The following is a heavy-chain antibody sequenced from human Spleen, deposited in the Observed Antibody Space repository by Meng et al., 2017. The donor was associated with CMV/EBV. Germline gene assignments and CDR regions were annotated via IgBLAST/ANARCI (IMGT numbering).Heavy chain of an antibody. CDR2: IQNDGTT. D-gene: IGHD3-22*01. CDR1: GFTVSNNY. CDR3: AKDYVIVGNDGFDV. Sequence: GESLKISCVASGFTVSNNYLSWVRQAPGKGLEWVSIIQNDGTTYYTDSVKGRFTISRDNSKNTLYLQMNSLRAEDTAVYYCAKDYVIVGNDGFDVWGQGTLVTVSS. V-gene: IGHV3-66*02. J-gene: IGHJ3*01.